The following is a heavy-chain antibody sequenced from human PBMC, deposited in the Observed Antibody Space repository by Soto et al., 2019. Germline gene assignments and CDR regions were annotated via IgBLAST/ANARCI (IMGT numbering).Heavy chain of an antibody. J-gene: IGHJ4*02. Sequence: PGRSLRLSCAVSGFTFSSYAMHWVRQAPGKGLEWVAIISYDGTIKYYADSVKGRFTISRDNSKNTLYLQMNSLRAEDTALYYCARDLSGYGYDYWGQGALVTGSS. CDR1: GFTFSSYA. D-gene: IGHD5-18*01. CDR2: ISYDGTIK. CDR3: ARDLSGYGYDY. V-gene: IGHV3-30*04.